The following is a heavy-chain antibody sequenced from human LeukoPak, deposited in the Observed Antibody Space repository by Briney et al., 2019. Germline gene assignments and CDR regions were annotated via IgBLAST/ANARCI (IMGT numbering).Heavy chain of an antibody. J-gene: IGHJ4*02. CDR1: GFTFSSYW. D-gene: IGHD3-22*01. V-gene: IGHV3-7*01. CDR3: ARTTHYYDNTHHRFLDY. Sequence: GGSLRLSCAASGFTFSSYWMSWVRQAPGKGLEWVANIKQDGSEKYYVDSVKGRFTISRDNAKNSLYLQMNSLRAEDTAVYYCARTTHYYDNTHHRFLDYWGQGTLVTVSS. CDR2: IKQDGSEK.